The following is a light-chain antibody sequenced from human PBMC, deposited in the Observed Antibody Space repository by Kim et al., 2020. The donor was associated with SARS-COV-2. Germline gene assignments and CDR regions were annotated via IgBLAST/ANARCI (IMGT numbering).Light chain of an antibody. CDR1: QNIDTY. Sequence: SPGERATLSGRASQNIDTYLAWYQQRPGQAPRLLVYDASNRATGVPDRFSGSGSGTDFTLTINSLQSEDFAVYYCQQYNNWPPLTFGGGTKVDIK. CDR3: QQYNNWPPLT. V-gene: IGKV3D-15*01. J-gene: IGKJ4*01. CDR2: DAS.